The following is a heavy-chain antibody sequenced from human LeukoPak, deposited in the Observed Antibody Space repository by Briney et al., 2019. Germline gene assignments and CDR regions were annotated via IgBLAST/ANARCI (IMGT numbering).Heavy chain of an antibody. CDR3: AHEGFGYPFAS. D-gene: IGHD5-18*01. V-gene: IGHV2-5*02. CDR1: GFSLRTSGVG. CDR2: IYWDDDK. Sequence: SGPTLMKPTRTLTLTCTFSGFSLRTSGVGVGWVRQPPGKALGWLALIYWDDDKRYSPSLKSRLTITKDTSKNQVVLTLTNLDPVDTATYYCAHEGFGYPFASWGQGTLVTVSS. J-gene: IGHJ4*02.